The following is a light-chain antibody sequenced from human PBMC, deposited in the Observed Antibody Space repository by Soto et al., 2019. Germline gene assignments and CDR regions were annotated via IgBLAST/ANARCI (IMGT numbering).Light chain of an antibody. CDR1: SSDVGGYNY. CDR3: SSYAGSTNV. Sequence: QSVLTQPPSASGSPGQSVTISCTGTSSDVGGYNYVSWYQQHPGKAPKLMIYEVSKRPSGVPDRFSGSKSGNAASLTVSGLQAEKEADYYCSSYAGSTNVFGTGTKVTFL. CDR2: EVS. V-gene: IGLV2-8*01. J-gene: IGLJ1*01.